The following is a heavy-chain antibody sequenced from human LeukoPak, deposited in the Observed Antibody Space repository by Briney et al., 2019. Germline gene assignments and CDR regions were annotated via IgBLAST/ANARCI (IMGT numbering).Heavy chain of an antibody. V-gene: IGHV4-34*01. CDR2: INHSGST. D-gene: IGHD3-10*01. J-gene: IGHJ5*02. CDR1: GGSFSGYY. Sequence: PSETLSLTCAVYGGSFSGYYWSWIRQPPEKGLEWIGEINHSGSTNYNPSLKSRVTTSVDTSKNQFSLKLSSVTAADTAVYYCARSITMVRGVLPWGQGTLVTVSS. CDR3: ARSITMVRGVLP.